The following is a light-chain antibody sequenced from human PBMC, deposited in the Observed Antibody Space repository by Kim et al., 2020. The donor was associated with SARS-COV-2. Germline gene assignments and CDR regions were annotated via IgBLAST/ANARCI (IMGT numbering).Light chain of an antibody. J-gene: IGKJ2*01. CDR3: QQYDNLPPYT. CDR2: DAS. Sequence: ASVGDRVTIACQASQNISNYLNWYQQKPGKAPTRLIYDASNLETGVPSRFSGSGSGTDFTFTISGLQPEDIATYYCQQYDNLPPYTFGQGTKLEI. CDR1: QNISNY. V-gene: IGKV1-33*01.